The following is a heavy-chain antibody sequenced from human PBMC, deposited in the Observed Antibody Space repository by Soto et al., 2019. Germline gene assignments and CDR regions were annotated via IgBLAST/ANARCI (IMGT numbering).Heavy chain of an antibody. CDR3: AREDSGVMIVIGLDY. CDR2: INPNSGGT. CDR1: GYTFTGYH. J-gene: IGHJ4*02. Sequence: ASVKVSCKASGYTFTGYHMHWVRQAPGQGLEWMGWINPNSGGTNYAQKFQGRVTMTRDTSISTAYMELSRLRSDDTAVYYCAREDSGVMIVIGLDYWGQGTLVTVSS. V-gene: IGHV1-2*02. D-gene: IGHD3-22*01.